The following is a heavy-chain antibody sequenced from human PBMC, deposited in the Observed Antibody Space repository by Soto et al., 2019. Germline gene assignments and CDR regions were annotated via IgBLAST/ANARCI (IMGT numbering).Heavy chain of an antibody. J-gene: IGHJ5*02. CDR3: ASETITFGGVIGPNWFDP. V-gene: IGHV3-30-3*01. D-gene: IGHD3-16*02. CDR2: ISYDGSNK. CDR1: GFTFSSYA. Sequence: GGSLRLSCAASGFTFSSYAMHWVRQAPGKGLEWVAVISYDGSNKYYADSVKGRFTISRDNSKNTLYLQMNSLRAEDTAVYYCASETITFGGVIGPNWFDPWGQGTLVTVSS.